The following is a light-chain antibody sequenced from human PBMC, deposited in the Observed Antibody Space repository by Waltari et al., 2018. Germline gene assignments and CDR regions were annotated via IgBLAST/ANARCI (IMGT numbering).Light chain of an antibody. J-gene: IGLJ3*02. Sequence: QLVVTQSPSASAPLGAPVKITCTLSSGHSSNVIAWLQQRPEKGPRYLMKVNSDGSHSKGDEIPDRFSGSSSGAERYLTISSLQSDDEADYYCQTGGHGTWVFGGGTKLTVL. V-gene: IGLV4-69*01. CDR3: QTGGHGTWV. CDR2: VNSDGSH. CDR1: SGHSSNV.